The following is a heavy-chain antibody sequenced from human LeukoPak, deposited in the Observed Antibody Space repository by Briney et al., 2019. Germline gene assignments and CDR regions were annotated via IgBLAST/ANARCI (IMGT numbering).Heavy chain of an antibody. CDR2: IYHSGST. V-gene: IGHV4-38-2*02. CDR3: ARGRPQISTIFGVVIAYYFDY. J-gene: IGHJ4*02. Sequence: SETLSLTCTVSGYSISSGYYWGWIRQPPGKGLEWIGSIYHSGSTYYNPSLKSRVTISVDTSKNQFSLKLSSVTAADTAVYCCARGRPQISTIFGVVIAYYFDYWGQGTLVTVSS. CDR1: GYSISSGYY. D-gene: IGHD3-3*01.